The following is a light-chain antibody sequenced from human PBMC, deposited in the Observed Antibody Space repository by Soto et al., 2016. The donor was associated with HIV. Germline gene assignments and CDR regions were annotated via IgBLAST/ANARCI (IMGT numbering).Light chain of an antibody. Sequence: DIQMTQSPSSLSASVGDRVTITCRASQGISNYLVWYQQKPGKVPKILIYAASTLQSGVPSRFSGSGSGTDFTLTISSLQPEDVATYYCQKYNSAPPLTFGGGTKVEIK. V-gene: IGKV1-27*01. J-gene: IGKJ4*01. CDR3: QKYNSAPPLT. CDR2: AAS. CDR1: QGISNY.